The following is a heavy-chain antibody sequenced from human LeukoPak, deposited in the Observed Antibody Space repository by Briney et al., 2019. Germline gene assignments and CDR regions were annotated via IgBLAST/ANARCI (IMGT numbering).Heavy chain of an antibody. V-gene: IGHV4-39*07. Sequence: SETLSLTCTVSDGSISSSSYYWDWIRQPPGMGLEWIGSIYYSGSTYYNSSLKSRVTMPVDTSKNQFSLKLSSVTAADSAVYYCARDNSGIAASGLDYWGQGTLVTVSS. J-gene: IGHJ4*02. D-gene: IGHD6-13*01. CDR1: DGSISSSSYY. CDR2: IYYSGST. CDR3: ARDNSGIAASGLDY.